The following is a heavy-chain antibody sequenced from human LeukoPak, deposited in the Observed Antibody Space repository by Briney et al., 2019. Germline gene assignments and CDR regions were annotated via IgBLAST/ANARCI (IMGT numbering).Heavy chain of an antibody. V-gene: IGHV4-39*01. CDR2: IHHSGSA. CDR1: GGSIPSPPYY. J-gene: IGHJ4*02. D-gene: IGHD5-18*01. CDR3: ARQPGYNYGYFYFDY. Sequence: SETLSLPCTVSGGSIPSPPYYWGWIRQPPGEGLEWIGGIHHSGSAYYNPSFKTRVTISVDTSKNRFSLKLRSVTAADTAVYYCARQPGYNYGYFYFDYWGQGTLVTVSS.